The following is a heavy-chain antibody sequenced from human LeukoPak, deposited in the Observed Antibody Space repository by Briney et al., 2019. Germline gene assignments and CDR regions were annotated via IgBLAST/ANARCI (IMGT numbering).Heavy chain of an antibody. CDR3: ARDQGSGWYTGFDY. CDR1: VFTFSSYA. J-gene: IGHJ4*02. CDR2: ISSNGGST. Sequence: GGPLRLSCAASVFTFSSYAMHWVRQAPGRGVEYVSAISSNGGSTYYASSVKGRFTISRDNSKNTLYLQMGRLRDEDMAVYYCARDQGSGWYTGFDYWGRGTLVTVSS. D-gene: IGHD6-19*01. V-gene: IGHV3-64*01.